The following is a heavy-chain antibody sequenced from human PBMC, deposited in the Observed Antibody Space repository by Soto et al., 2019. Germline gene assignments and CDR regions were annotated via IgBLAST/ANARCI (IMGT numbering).Heavy chain of an antibody. J-gene: IGHJ5*02. CDR1: GFTFRRYG. CDR3: AKDYSSGWYGGVKDNWFDP. D-gene: IGHD6-19*01. Sequence: GGSLRLSCAASGFTFRRYGMNWVRQAPGKGLEWVAVISYDGSNKFYADSVKGRFTISRDNSKNTLYLQMNSLRSEDTAVYYCAKDYSSGWYGGVKDNWFDPWGQGTLVTVSS. CDR2: ISYDGSNK. V-gene: IGHV3-30*18.